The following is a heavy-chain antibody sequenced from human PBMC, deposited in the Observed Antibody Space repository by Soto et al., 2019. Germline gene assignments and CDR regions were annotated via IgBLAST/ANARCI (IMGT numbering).Heavy chain of an antibody. CDR2: ISGSGGST. CDR1: GFTFSSYA. V-gene: IGHV3-23*01. D-gene: IGHD3-10*02. CDR3: AKSPQCSGRWGFDP. J-gene: IGHJ5*02. Sequence: EVQLLDSGGRLVQPGGSLRLSCVASGFTFSSYAMSWVRQAPGKGLEWVSAISGSGGSTYYADSVKGRFTISRDNSTNPLYLQMKSLRAEDTAVYDCAKSPQCSGRWGFDPCGQGTLVTVSS.